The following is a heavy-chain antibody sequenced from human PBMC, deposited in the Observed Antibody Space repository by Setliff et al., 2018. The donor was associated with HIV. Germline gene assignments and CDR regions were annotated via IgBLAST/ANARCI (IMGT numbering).Heavy chain of an antibody. D-gene: IGHD4-17*01. CDR2: IYYTGST. V-gene: IGHV4-38-2*02. CDR3: ARLRSYGDPKRFFDY. J-gene: IGHJ4*02. CDR1: GYSMSGGYN. Sequence: SETLSLTCTVSGYSMSGGYNWGWIRQSPEKGLEWIGYIYYTGSTYYNPSLKSRVTISVDTSKNQFSLKVTSVTAADTALYYCARLRSYGDPKRFFDYWGQGTLVTVSS.